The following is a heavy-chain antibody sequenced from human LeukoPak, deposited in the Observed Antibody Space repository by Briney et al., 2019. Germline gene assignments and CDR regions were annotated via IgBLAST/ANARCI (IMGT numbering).Heavy chain of an antibody. CDR3: VRGPRYYDDSGFHYGVFDI. CDR1: EVTVITNY. CDR2: IYPGGDI. D-gene: IGHD3-22*01. Sequence: GGSLRLSCAASEVTVITNYLGWVRQPPGKGLQWVSVIYPGGDIYYSDPVKGRFVISRDNSKNTLSLQMNSLTVDDTAVYYCVRGPRYYDDSGFHYGVFDIWGQGTVVTVSS. J-gene: IGHJ3*02. V-gene: IGHV3-53*03.